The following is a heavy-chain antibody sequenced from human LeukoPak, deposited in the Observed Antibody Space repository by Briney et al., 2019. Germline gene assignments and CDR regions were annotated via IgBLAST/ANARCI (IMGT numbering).Heavy chain of an antibody. Sequence: GGSLRLSCSASGVTFSSYAMHWVRQAPGRGLDYVSALSANGGRTYYADSVKGRFTISRDNSKNTLFLQMSSLRAEDTAVYYCVKDISTGYDTLDFWGQGTLVTVSS. CDR1: GVTFSSYA. CDR3: VKDISTGYDTLDF. D-gene: IGHD3-9*01. V-gene: IGHV3-64D*09. J-gene: IGHJ4*02. CDR2: LSANGGRT.